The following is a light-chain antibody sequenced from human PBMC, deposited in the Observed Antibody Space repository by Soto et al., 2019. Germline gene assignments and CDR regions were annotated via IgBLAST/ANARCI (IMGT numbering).Light chain of an antibody. CDR2: GAS. CDR1: QNVSSN. Sequence: EIVITQSPATLSVSPGERATLSCRASQNVSSNLAWYQQKPGQAPRLLIYGASTRETGIPARFSGSGAGTEFALTISSLQSEDFATYYCQQYKDWTLTFGGGTQVDIK. V-gene: IGKV3-15*01. J-gene: IGKJ4*01. CDR3: QQYKDWTLT.